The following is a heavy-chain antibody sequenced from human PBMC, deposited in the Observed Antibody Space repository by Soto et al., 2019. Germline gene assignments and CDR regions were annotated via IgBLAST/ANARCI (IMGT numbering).Heavy chain of an antibody. CDR2: VYYGGDT. Sequence: QVQLQESGPGLVKPSETLSLTCTVSAGSITSYYWTWIRQPPGKGLEWLGYVYYGGDTNYNPSLKSRITTSVDASKNQFSLKLSPVTAADTAVYYCASREYYFDSWGQGTPVTVSS. CDR1: AGSITSYY. J-gene: IGHJ4*02. V-gene: IGHV4-59*01. CDR3: ASREYYFDS.